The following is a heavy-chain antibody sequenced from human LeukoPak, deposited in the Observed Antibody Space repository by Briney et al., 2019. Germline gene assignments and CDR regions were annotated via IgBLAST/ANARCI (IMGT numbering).Heavy chain of an antibody. CDR2: IRSDGNNK. V-gene: IGHV3-33*01. CDR1: GFTFNNYG. D-gene: IGHD1-26*01. Sequence: GGSLRLSCAASGFTFNNYGMHWVRQAPGKGLEWVAVIRSDGNNKYYVDSVKGRFAVSRDKSKNTLYLQMNSLRAEDTAVYYCAREYSGSYYVAAFDVWGQGTLVTVSS. CDR3: AREYSGSYYVAAFDV. J-gene: IGHJ3*01.